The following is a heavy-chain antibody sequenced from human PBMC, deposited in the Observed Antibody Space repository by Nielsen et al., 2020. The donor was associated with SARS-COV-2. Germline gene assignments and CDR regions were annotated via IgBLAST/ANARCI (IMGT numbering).Heavy chain of an antibody. CDR1: GFTFSSYA. CDR2: ISWNSGSI. V-gene: IGHV3-9*01. D-gene: IGHD3-10*01. Sequence: SLKISCAASGFTFSSYAMSWVRQAPGKGLEWVSGISWNSGSIGYADSVKGRFTISRDNAKNSLYLQMNSLRAEDTALYYCAKDIRRSADYGMDVWGQGTTVTVSS. J-gene: IGHJ6*02. CDR3: AKDIRRSADYGMDV.